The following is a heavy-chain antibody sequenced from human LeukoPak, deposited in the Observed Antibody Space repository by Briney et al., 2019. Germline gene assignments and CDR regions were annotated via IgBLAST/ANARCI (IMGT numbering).Heavy chain of an antibody. D-gene: IGHD3-10*01. CDR1: GGSLSGYY. J-gene: IGHJ4*02. V-gene: IGHV4-34*01. CDR3: AYARKYYWVY. CDR2: IYYSGST. Sequence: SETLSLTCAVYGGSLSGYYCSWIRQPPGKGLEWIGYIYYSGSTNYNPSLKSRVTISVDTSKNQFSLKLSSVTAAGTAVYYCAYARKYYWVYWGQGTLVTVSS.